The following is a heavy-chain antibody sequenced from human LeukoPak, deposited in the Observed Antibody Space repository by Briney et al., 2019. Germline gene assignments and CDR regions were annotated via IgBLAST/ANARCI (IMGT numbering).Heavy chain of an antibody. D-gene: IGHD3-3*02. CDR3: ARDYILPLETDNGDGFAI. J-gene: IGHJ3*02. CDR1: GYTFRQYS. CDR2: VSPSHTTR. V-gene: IGHV1-18*01. Sequence: ASVKVSCKASGYTFRQYSISWVRQAPGKGFEWMGWVSPSHTTRVYAQEFQGRVTMTADANTNTVSMELRSLRFDDTAVYFCARDYILPLETDNGDGFAIWGQGTVVTVSS.